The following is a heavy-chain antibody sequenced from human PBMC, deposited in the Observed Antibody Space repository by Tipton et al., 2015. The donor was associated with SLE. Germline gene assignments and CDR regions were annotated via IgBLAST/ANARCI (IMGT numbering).Heavy chain of an antibody. CDR3: ARGYSGSYYYYYYMDV. Sequence: TLSLTCAVYGGSFSGYYWSWIRQPPGKGLEWIGEINHSGSTKYNPSLKSRVTISVDTSKNQFSLKLSSVTAADTAVYYCARGYSGSYYYYYYMDVWGKGTTVTVSS. CDR1: GGSFSGYY. V-gene: IGHV4-34*01. J-gene: IGHJ6*03. D-gene: IGHD1-26*01. CDR2: INHSGST.